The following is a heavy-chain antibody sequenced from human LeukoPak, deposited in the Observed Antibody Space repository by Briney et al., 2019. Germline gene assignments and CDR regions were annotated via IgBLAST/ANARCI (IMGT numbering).Heavy chain of an antibody. CDR3: ARGQDYYDSSGYYYALDF. CDR1: GFTFSSYT. V-gene: IGHV3-21*01. CDR2: ISSSTTYI. J-gene: IGHJ4*02. D-gene: IGHD3-22*01. Sequence: GGSLRLSCAASGFTFSSYTMNWVRQAPGKGLEWVSSISSSTTYIYYADSVKGRFTISRDNAKHSLYLQLNSLRAEDTAVYYCARGQDYYDSSGYYYALDFWGQGTLVTVSS.